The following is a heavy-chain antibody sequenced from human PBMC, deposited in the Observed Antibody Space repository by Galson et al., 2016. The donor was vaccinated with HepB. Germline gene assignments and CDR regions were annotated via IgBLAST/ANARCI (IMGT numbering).Heavy chain of an antibody. J-gene: IGHJ4*02. CDR1: GGSFSGYY. Sequence: SETLSLTCAVYGGSFSGYYWSWIRQPPGKGLEWIGEINPRRSTNYNPSLKSRVTISADTSKSQFSLKLSSLTAADTAMYYCARIGYSDSSAYFKFWGQGTLVTVSS. V-gene: IGHV4-34*01. CDR3: ARIGYSDSSAYFKF. D-gene: IGHD3-22*01. CDR2: INPRRST.